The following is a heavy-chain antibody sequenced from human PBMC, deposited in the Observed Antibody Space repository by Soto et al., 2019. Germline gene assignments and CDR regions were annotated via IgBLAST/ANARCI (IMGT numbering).Heavy chain of an antibody. D-gene: IGHD5-12*01. CDR3: AKPHDQWLRQPFNYYYYYMDV. Sequence: GGSLRLSCAASGFTFSSYAMSWVRQAPGKGLEWVSAISGSGGSTYYADSVKGRFTISRDNSKNTLYLQMNSLRAEDTAVYYCAKPHDQWLRQPFNYYYYYMDVWGKGTTVTVSS. J-gene: IGHJ6*03. CDR1: GFTFSSYA. CDR2: ISGSGGST. V-gene: IGHV3-23*01.